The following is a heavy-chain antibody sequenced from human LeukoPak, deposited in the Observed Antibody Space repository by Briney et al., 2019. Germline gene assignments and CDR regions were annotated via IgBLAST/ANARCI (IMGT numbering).Heavy chain of an antibody. CDR3: ARVWVGATKAGYGY. CDR1: GYTFTSYG. CDR2: IIPISGTA. D-gene: IGHD1-26*01. V-gene: IGHV1-69*13. Sequence: SVKVSCKASGYTFTSYGISWVRQAPGQGLEWMGGIIPISGTANYAQKFQDRVTMTADESTSTAYLELSSLRSEDTAVYYCARVWVGATKAGYGYWGQGTLVTVSS. J-gene: IGHJ4*02.